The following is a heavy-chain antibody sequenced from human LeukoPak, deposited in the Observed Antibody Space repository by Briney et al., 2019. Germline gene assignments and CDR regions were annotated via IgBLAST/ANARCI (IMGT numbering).Heavy chain of an antibody. V-gene: IGHV4-39*07. D-gene: IGHD1-26*01. J-gene: IGHJ3*02. CDR2: IYYSGST. CDR3: AILVGATVRSGAFDI. CDR1: GGSISSSSYY. Sequence: SETLSLTCTVSGGSISSSSYYWGWIRQPPGKGLEWIGSIYYSGSTYYNPSLKSRVTISVDTSKNQFSLKLSSVTAADTAVYYCAILVGATVRSGAFDIWGQGTMVTVSS.